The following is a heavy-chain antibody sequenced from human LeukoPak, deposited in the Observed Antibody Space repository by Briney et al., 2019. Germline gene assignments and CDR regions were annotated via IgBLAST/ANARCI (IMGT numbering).Heavy chain of an antibody. CDR3: AKDQYYYDSSGYYHQIYDY. J-gene: IGHJ4*02. D-gene: IGHD3-22*01. CDR1: GFTFSSYA. Sequence: GGSLRLSCAASGFTFSSYAMSWVRQAPGKGLEWVSAISGSGGSTYYADSVKGRFTISRGNSKNTLYLQMNSLRAEDTAVYYCAKDQYYYDSSGYYHQIYDYWGQGTLVTVSS. CDR2: ISGSGGST. V-gene: IGHV3-23*01.